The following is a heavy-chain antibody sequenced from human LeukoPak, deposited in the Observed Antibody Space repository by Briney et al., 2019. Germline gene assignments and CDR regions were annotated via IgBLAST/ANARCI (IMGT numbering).Heavy chain of an antibody. D-gene: IGHD3-3*01. Sequence: SETLSLTCTVSGGSINKYYWSWIRQPPGKGLEWIGFISYSGKTKYNPSLKSRVTMTVDTSKNQFSLILSSVTAADTAVYYCARMGYYDFWSGPMGGANWFDPWGQGTLVTVSS. J-gene: IGHJ5*02. CDR1: GGSINKYY. CDR2: ISYSGKT. CDR3: ARMGYYDFWSGPMGGANWFDP. V-gene: IGHV4-59*08.